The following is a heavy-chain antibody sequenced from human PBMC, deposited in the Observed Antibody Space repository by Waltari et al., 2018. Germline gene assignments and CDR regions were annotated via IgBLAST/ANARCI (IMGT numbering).Heavy chain of an antibody. D-gene: IGHD6-13*01. Sequence: QVQLQELGPRLVKPSETLSLTCTVSGGSISGPYWSWVRQPPGKGLEWIGYIYNTENTNYNPSLQSRVSISLDTSKNQFSLKLSSVTATDTAVYYCARANAGRTTAFDIWGQGTMVTVS. CDR3: ARANAGRTTAFDI. J-gene: IGHJ3*02. V-gene: IGHV4-59*11. CDR2: IYNTENT. CDR1: GGSISGPY.